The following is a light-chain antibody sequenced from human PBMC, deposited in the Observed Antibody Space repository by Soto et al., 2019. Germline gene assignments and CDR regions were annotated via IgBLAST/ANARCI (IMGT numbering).Light chain of an antibody. J-gene: IGKJ5*01. CDR1: QSVGNNF. Sequence: EIVLTQSPGTLSLSPGERATLSCRASQSVGNNFLAWYQQKPGQAPTLLIYDASSRASGLPDRFSGSGSGTDFTLTISRLEPEDFAVYYCQQYGSSPVITFGQGTRLEIK. CDR3: QQYGSSPVIT. CDR2: DAS. V-gene: IGKV3-20*01.